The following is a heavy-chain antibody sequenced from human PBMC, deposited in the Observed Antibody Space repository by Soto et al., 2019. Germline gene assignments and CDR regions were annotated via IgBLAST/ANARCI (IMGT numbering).Heavy chain of an antibody. CDR3: ARSISV. D-gene: IGHD2-21*01. CDR1: GGSISSGVYY. Sequence: QVQLQESGPGLVKPSQTLSLTCTVSGGSISSGVYYWSRIRQHPGKGLEWFGYIYYIGSTHYNPSPKGRITISLDTAKTQFSLRLSPVTAADTAVYYCARSISVWGQGTLVTVSS. J-gene: IGHJ4*02. V-gene: IGHV4-31*03. CDR2: IYYIGST.